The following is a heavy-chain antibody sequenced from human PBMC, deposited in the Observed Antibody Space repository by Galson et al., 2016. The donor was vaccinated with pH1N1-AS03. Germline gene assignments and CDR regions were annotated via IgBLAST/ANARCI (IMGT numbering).Heavy chain of an antibody. Sequence: SLRLSCAASGISLSSSWMHWVRQAPGRGLVWVSGINGVGSSIKYADAVKGRVTISRDNAKNMLYLQMNSLRADDAAVYYCARGYDDSGPDDYRLFDSWGQGTQVTVSS. CDR2: INGVGSSI. V-gene: IGHV3-74*01. D-gene: IGHD3-22*01. CDR1: GISLSSSW. J-gene: IGHJ5*01. CDR3: ARGYDDSGPDDYRLFDS.